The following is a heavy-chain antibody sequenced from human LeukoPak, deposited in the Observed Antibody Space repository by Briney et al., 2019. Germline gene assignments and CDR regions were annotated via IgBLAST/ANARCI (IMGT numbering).Heavy chain of an antibody. CDR2: INWNGGST. CDR3: ARARRDTAMPYDY. V-gene: IGHV3-20*04. CDR1: GFTFSSYA. Sequence: GGSLRLPCAASGFTFSSYAMSWVRQAPGKGLEWVSGINWNGGSTGYADSVKGRFTISRDNAKNSLYLQMNSLRAEDTAVYYCARARRDTAMPYDYWGQGTLVTVSS. J-gene: IGHJ4*02. D-gene: IGHD5-18*01.